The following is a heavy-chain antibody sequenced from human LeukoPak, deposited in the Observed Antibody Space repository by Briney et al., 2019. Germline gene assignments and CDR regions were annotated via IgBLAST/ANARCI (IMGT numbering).Heavy chain of an antibody. V-gene: IGHV4-31*03. CDR2: IYYSGST. D-gene: IGHD6-25*01. J-gene: IGHJ5*02. CDR1: GGSISSGGYY. CDR3: ARDLTSGIAAEWNWFDP. Sequence: PSQTLSLTCTVSGGSISSGGYYWSWIRQHPGKGLEWIGYIYYSGSTYYNPSLQSRVTISVDTSKNQFSLKLSSVTAADTAVYYCARDLTSGIAAEWNWFDPWGQGTLVTVSS.